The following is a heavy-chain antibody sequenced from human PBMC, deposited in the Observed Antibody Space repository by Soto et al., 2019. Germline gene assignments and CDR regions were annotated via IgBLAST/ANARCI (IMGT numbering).Heavy chain of an antibody. CDR2: INTYNGNT. J-gene: IGHJ6*02. Sequence: ASVKVSCKASGYSFTRYGIPWARQAPGQGLEWMGWINTYNGNTNYAQNLQGRVTLTTDTSTSTAYMELTSLRSNDTAIYYCAMVDVYVTPSPQDVWGQGTTVTVSS. V-gene: IGHV1-18*01. CDR1: GYSFTRYG. CDR3: AMVDVYVTPSPQDV. D-gene: IGHD3-16*01.